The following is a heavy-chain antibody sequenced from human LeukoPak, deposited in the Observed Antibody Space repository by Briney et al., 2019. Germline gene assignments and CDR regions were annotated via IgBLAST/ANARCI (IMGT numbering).Heavy chain of an antibody. CDR1: GYTLTELS. Sequence: GASVKVSCKVSGYTLTELSMHWVRQAPGKGLEWMGGFDPEDGETIYAQKFQGRVTMTEDTSTDTAYMELGSLRSEDTAVYYCATGGAAADPLPGGYWGQGTLVTVSS. CDR3: ATGGAAADPLPGGY. D-gene: IGHD6-13*01. J-gene: IGHJ4*02. V-gene: IGHV1-24*01. CDR2: FDPEDGET.